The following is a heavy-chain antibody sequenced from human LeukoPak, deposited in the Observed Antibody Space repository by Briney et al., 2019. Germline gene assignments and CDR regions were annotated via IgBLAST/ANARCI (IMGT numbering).Heavy chain of an antibody. Sequence: GSLRLSCAASGFTFSTYVMSWVRQAPGKGLEWVSGISGSGDNKYYADSVKGRFTISRDNSKNTLYLQMNSLRAEDTAVYYCAKGSGYDTDFDYWGQGTLVTVSS. J-gene: IGHJ4*02. D-gene: IGHD3-9*01. V-gene: IGHV3-23*01. CDR2: ISGSGDNK. CDR3: AKGSGYDTDFDY. CDR1: GFTFSTYV.